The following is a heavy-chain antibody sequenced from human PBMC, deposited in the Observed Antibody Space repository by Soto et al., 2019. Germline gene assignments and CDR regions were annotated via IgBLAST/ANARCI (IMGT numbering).Heavy chain of an antibody. Sequence: PSETLSLTCTVSGGSISGYYWSWIRQPPGKGLEWIGYIYYSGSTNHNPSLKSRVTLSVDTSKNQFSLKLASVTAADTAVYYCARGSGGLDAFDIWGQGTMVTVSS. CDR2: IYYSGST. J-gene: IGHJ3*02. CDR1: GGSISGYY. CDR3: ARGSGGLDAFDI. V-gene: IGHV4-59*01.